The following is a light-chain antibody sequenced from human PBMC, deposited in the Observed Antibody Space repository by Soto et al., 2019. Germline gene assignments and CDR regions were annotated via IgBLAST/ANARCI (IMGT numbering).Light chain of an antibody. CDR3: HQYDKWPYT. J-gene: IGKJ2*01. Sequence: EIVLTQSPATLSVYPGERATLSCRTSQSVVSNLAWYQQKPGQAPRLLIYGAFISAPGFPVTFRGTGSGSEFTLTITSLQSEDGALYYCHQYDKWPYTFGQGTNLEIK. V-gene: IGKV3-15*01. CDR1: QSVVSN. CDR2: GAF.